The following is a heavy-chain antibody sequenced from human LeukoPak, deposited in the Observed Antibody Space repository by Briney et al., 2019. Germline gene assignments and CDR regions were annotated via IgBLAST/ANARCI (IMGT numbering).Heavy chain of an antibody. CDR3: ARGRTRFAFDI. J-gene: IGHJ3*02. Sequence: PSETLSLTCAVYGGSFSGYYWSWIRQPPGKGLEWIGEINHSGSTNYNPSLKSRVTISVDTSKNQFSLKLSSVTAADTAVYYCARGRTRFAFDIWGQGTVVTVSS. CDR1: GGSFSGYY. D-gene: IGHD2-8*01. V-gene: IGHV4-34*01. CDR2: INHSGST.